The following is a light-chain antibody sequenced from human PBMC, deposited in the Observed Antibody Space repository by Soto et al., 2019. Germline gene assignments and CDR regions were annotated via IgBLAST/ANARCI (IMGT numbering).Light chain of an antibody. CDR1: QKISSRY. V-gene: IGKV3-20*01. CDR2: GAS. CDR3: QQYGGTPPIT. Sequence: EIVLTQSPGTLSLSPVERATLSCRASQKISSRYLAWYLQKPGQAPRFLIYGASSRATGIPDRFSGSGSGTDFTLTISRLEPEDFAVYYCQQYGGTPPITFGQGTRLEI. J-gene: IGKJ5*01.